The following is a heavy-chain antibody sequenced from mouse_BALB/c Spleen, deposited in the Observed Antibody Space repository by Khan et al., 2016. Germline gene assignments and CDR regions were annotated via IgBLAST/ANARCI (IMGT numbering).Heavy chain of an antibody. V-gene: IGHV1-9*01. CDR3: ARAWYSMDY. J-gene: IGHJ4*01. CDR1: GYTFSNYW. CDR2: ILPGNANS. Sequence: QVQLQQPGAELMKPGASVKISCKATGYTFSNYWIEWVKQRPGHGLEWIGDILPGNANSNYNENLKGKATLTADTSSNTAYMHLSSLTSEDSAVYYCARAWYSMDYWGQGTSVTVSS.